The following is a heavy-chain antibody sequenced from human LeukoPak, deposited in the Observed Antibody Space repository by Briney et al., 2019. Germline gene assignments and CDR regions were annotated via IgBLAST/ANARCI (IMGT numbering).Heavy chain of an antibody. J-gene: IGHJ4*02. CDR1: GFTFSSYG. D-gene: IGHD1-26*01. Sequence: PGGSLRLSCAASGFTFSSYGMHWVRQAPGKGLEWVTFIRFAGGNKYYADSVKGRFTISRDDSKNTVYLQMSSLRAEDTAIYYCANQNSESYSYYFDYWGQGTLVTVSS. CDR2: IRFAGGNK. CDR3: ANQNSESYSYYFDY. V-gene: IGHV3-30*02.